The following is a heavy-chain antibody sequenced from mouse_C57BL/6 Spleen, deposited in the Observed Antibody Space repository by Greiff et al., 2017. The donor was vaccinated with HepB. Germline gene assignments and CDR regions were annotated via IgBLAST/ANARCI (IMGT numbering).Heavy chain of an antibody. J-gene: IGHJ2*01. V-gene: IGHV1-52*01. CDR3: ARGPLITTVVAKGNYFDY. CDR1: GYTFTSYW. CDR2: IDPSDSET. Sequence: QVQLQQSGAELVRPGSSVKLSCKASGYTFTSYWMHWVKQRPIQGLEWIGNIDPSDSETHYNQKFKDKATLTVDKSSSTAYMQLSSLTSEDSAVYYCARGPLITTVVAKGNYFDYWGQGTTLTVSS. D-gene: IGHD1-1*01.